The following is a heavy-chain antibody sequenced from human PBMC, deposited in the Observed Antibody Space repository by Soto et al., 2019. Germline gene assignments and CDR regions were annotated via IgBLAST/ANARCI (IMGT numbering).Heavy chain of an antibody. CDR1: GFTLRGYA. V-gene: IGHV3-64*01. CDR3: ARRARPDFYYMDV. J-gene: IGHJ6*03. CDR2: ISSNGVGT. Sequence: PGGSLRLSYAASGFTLRGYAMDWVRQAPGKGLEYVSGISSNGVGTYYANSVQSRFTISRDNSKNTVYLQMGSLRPEDMAVYYCARRARPDFYYMDVWGKGTTVTVSS. D-gene: IGHD6-6*01.